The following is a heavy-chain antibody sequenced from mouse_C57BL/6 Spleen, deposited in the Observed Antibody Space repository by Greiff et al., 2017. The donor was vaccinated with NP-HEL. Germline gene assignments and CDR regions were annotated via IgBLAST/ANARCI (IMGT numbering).Heavy chain of an antibody. CDR2: IDPSDSET. Sequence: VQLQQPGAELVRPGSSVKLSCKASGYTFTSYWMHWVKQRPIQGLEWIGNIDPSDSETHYNQKFKDKATLTVDKSSSTAYMQLSSLTSEDSAVYYCARSLTGYWYFDVWGTGTTVTVSS. CDR1: GYTFTSYW. CDR3: ARSLTGYWYFDV. D-gene: IGHD4-1*01. V-gene: IGHV1-52*01. J-gene: IGHJ1*03.